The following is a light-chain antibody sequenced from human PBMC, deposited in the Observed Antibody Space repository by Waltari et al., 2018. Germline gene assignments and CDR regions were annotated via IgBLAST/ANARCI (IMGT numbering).Light chain of an antibody. V-gene: IGLV2-14*01. Sequence: QSALTQPAYVSGSLGQSVTVSCTGTSSDVGGYNYVSWYQQHPGEAPKLMIYDVSQRPSGFSNRFSGSKSGNTASLTISGLQADDEADYYCSSYTISSTYVFGTGTKVTVL. CDR3: SSYTISSTYV. CDR2: DVS. CDR1: SSDVGGYNY. J-gene: IGLJ1*01.